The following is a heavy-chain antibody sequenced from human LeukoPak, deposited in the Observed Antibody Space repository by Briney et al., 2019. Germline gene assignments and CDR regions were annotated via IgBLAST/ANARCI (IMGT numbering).Heavy chain of an antibody. V-gene: IGHV3-9*01. CDR1: GFTFDDYA. Sequence: GRSLRLSCAASGFTFDDYAMYWVRQAPGKGLEWVSAFDWNSGSIDYADSVKGRFAISRDNAKNSLWLQMNSLRAEDTALYYCVQGRGPYYYYYGMDVWGQGTTVTVSS. J-gene: IGHJ6*02. CDR3: VQGRGPYYYYYGMDV. D-gene: IGHD5-24*01. CDR2: FDWNSGSI.